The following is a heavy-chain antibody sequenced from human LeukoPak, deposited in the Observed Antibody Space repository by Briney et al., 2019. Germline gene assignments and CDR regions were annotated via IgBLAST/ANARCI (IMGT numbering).Heavy chain of an antibody. V-gene: IGHV3-23*01. Sequence: PGGSLRLSCAASGFTFSYYTMYWVRQAPGKGLEWVSIIGISGGGIHYADSVKGRFTISRDSSKNTLFLHMNTLRAEDTAIYYCAKDRAVGASYWYFDLWGRGTLVTVSS. CDR3: AKDRAVGASYWYFDL. CDR1: GFTFSYYT. CDR2: IGISGGGI. J-gene: IGHJ2*01. D-gene: IGHD1-26*01.